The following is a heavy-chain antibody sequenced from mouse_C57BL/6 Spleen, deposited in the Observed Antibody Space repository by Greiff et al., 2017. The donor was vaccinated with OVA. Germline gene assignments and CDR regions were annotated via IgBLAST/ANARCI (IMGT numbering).Heavy chain of an antibody. CDR1: GFTFSDYG. CDR2: ISSGSSTI. CDR3: ARFYGNYVSWFAY. D-gene: IGHD2-1*01. J-gene: IGHJ3*01. V-gene: IGHV5-17*01. Sequence: EVKLVESGGGLVKPGGSLKLSCAASGFTFSDYGMHWVRQAPEKGLEWVAYISSGSSTIYYADTVKGRFTISRDNAKNTLFLQMTSLRSEDTAMYYCARFYGNYVSWFAYWGQGTLVTVSA.